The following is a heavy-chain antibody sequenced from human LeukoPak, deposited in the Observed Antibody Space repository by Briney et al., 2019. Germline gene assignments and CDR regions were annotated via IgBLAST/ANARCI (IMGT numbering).Heavy chain of an antibody. D-gene: IGHD1-26*01. J-gene: IGHJ6*02. CDR3: AKMGSSGIYYGYYYGMDV. CDR1: GFTFDDYA. CDR2: ISGDGGST. V-gene: IGHV3-43*02. Sequence: GGSLRLSCAASGFTFDDYAMHWVRQAPGKGLEWVSLISGDGGSTYYADSVKGRFTISRDNSKNSLYLQMNSLRTEDTALYYCAKMGSSGIYYGYYYGMDVWGQGTTVTVSS.